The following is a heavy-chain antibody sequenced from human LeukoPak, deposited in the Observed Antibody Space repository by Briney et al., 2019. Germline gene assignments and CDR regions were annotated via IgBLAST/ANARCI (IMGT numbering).Heavy chain of an antibody. Sequence: PGGSLRLSCAASGFTFSSYWMHWVRQAPGKGLEWVSGISGSGGSTYYADSVKGRFTISRDNSKNTLFLQMNSLRAEDTAVYYCARDHGGWGLLDYWGQGTLVTVSS. CDR1: GFTFSSYW. J-gene: IGHJ4*02. V-gene: IGHV3-23*01. CDR2: ISGSGGST. CDR3: ARDHGGWGLLDY. D-gene: IGHD3-16*01.